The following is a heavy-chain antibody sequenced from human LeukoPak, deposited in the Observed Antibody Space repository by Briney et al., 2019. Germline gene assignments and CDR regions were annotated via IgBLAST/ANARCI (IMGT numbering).Heavy chain of an antibody. D-gene: IGHD3-10*01. CDR1: GFTFSRFG. CDR3: AKDQGVVGSYDA. Sequence: TGGSLRLSCAASGFTFSRFGMNWVRQAPGKGLEWVAFIQYDESLKCYLGSVKGRFATSRDNSKNTVYLQMNSLRVEDTAVYYCAKDQGVVGSYDARGQGTLVTVSS. V-gene: IGHV3-30*02. CDR2: IQYDESLK. J-gene: IGHJ5*02.